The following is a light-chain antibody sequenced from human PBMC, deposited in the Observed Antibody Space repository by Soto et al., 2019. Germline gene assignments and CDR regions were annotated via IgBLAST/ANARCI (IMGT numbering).Light chain of an antibody. V-gene: IGKV1-5*01. Sequence: DIQITQSPYTLSASVGDRVTITCRASQSISSWLAWYQQKPGKAPKLLIYDASSLESGVPSRFSGSGSGTEFTLTISSLQPDDFATYYCQQYNSYPWTFGQGTKVELK. CDR1: QSISSW. CDR2: DAS. J-gene: IGKJ1*01. CDR3: QQYNSYPWT.